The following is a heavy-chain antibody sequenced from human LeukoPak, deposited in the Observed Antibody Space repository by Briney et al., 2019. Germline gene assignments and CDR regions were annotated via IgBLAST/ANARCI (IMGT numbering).Heavy chain of an antibody. CDR1: GHTFSSYA. V-gene: IGHV1-69*05. D-gene: IGHD5-18*01. CDR2: IIPIFGTA. CDR3: ARATAMVSGIFDY. J-gene: IGHJ4*02. Sequence: ASVKVSCKASGHTFSSYAISWVRQAPGQGLEWMGGIIPIFGTANYAQKFQGRVTITTDESTSTAYMELSSLRSEDTAVYYCARATAMVSGIFDYWGQGTLVTVSS.